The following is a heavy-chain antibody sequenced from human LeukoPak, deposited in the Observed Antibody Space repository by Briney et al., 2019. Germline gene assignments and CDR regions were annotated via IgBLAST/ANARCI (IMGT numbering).Heavy chain of an antibody. D-gene: IGHD6-13*01. CDR2: NYWNDDK. CDR1: GFSLTTSGVG. V-gene: IGHV2-5*01. J-gene: IGHJ3*01. Sequence: ESGPTLVNPTQTLTLTCTFSGFSLTTSGVGVGWIRQPPGKAPEWLAINYWNDDKRYSPSLKSRLNITKDTSKNDVVLTMTNMDPVDTGTYYCAHLSMAATARGAFDVWGQGTMVTVSS. CDR3: AHLSMAATARGAFDV.